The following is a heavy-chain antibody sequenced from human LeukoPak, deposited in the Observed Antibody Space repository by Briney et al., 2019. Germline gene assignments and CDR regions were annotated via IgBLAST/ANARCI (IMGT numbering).Heavy chain of an antibody. CDR2: IRSKAYGRTT. CDR3: TREGGLTIFGVVIGNDAFDI. Sequence: GGSLRLSCTASGFTLGDYAMRWLRQAPGGGVEWVGFIRSKAYGRTTEYAAYVKGRFPLSRDDSKSIAYLQMNSLKTEDTAVYYCTREGGLTIFGVVIGNDAFDIWGQGTMVTVSS. V-gene: IGHV3-49*03. J-gene: IGHJ3*02. D-gene: IGHD3-3*01. CDR1: GFTLGDYA.